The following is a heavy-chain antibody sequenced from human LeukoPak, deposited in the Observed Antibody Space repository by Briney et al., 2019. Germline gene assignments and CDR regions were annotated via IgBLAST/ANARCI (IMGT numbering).Heavy chain of an antibody. Sequence: PGGSLRLSCAASGFTFSSYWMSWVRQAPGKGLEWVANIKQDGSEKYYVDSVKGRFTISRDNAKNSLYLQMNSLRAEDTAVYYCARDQGSSSRYPPLGYWGQGTLVTVSS. CDR3: ARDQGSSSRYPPLGY. J-gene: IGHJ4*02. CDR1: GFTFSSYW. CDR2: IKQDGSEK. D-gene: IGHD6-13*01. V-gene: IGHV3-7*01.